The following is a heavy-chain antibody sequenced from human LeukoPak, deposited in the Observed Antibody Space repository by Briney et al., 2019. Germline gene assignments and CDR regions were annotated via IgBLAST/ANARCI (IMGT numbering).Heavy chain of an antibody. J-gene: IGHJ4*02. CDR2: INDSEST. D-gene: IGHD6-19*01. CDR1: GESFNGYY. V-gene: IGHV4-34*01. CDR3: ARETSVAGSFIGINDY. Sequence: TSETLSLTCAVYGESFNGYYWSWIRQPPGKGLEWIGEINDSESTNYNPSLKSRVTISVDTSKKQFSLKLSSVTAADTAMYYCARETSVAGSFIGINDYWGQGTLVTVSS.